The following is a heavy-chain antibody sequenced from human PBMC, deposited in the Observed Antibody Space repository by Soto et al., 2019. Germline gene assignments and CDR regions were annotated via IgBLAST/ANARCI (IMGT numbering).Heavy chain of an antibody. D-gene: IGHD2-2*01. V-gene: IGHV3-30*18. CDR1: GFTFSSYG. CDR2: ISHDGSNK. CDR3: AKGDLVLVPAAVIGYFDY. Sequence: QVQLVESGGGVVQPGRSLRLSCAASGFTFSSYGMHWVRQAPGKGLEWVAVISHDGSNKYYADSVKGRFTISRDNSKNTLYLQMNSLRAEDTAVYYCAKGDLVLVPAAVIGYFDYWGQGTLVTVSS. J-gene: IGHJ4*02.